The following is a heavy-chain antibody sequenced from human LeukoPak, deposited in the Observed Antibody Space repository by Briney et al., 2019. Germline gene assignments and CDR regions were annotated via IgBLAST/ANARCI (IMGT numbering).Heavy chain of an antibody. CDR1: GFTFSSYS. CDR2: ISSSSSTI. J-gene: IGHJ5*02. D-gene: IGHD6-13*01. Sequence: GGSLRLSCAASGFTFSSYSMNWVRQAPGKGLEWVSYISSSSSTIYYADSVKGRFTISRDNAKNSLYLQMNSLRDEDTAVYYCARVVGIAAAGYASRFDPWGQGTLVTVSS. V-gene: IGHV3-48*02. CDR3: ARVVGIAAAGYASRFDP.